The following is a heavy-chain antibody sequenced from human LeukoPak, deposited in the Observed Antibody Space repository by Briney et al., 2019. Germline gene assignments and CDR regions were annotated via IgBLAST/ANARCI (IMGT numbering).Heavy chain of an antibody. CDR2: ISSSSSTI. CDR1: GFTFSSYS. Sequence: GGSLRLSCAASGFTFSSYSMNWVRQAPGKGLEWVSYISSSSSTIYYADSVKGRFTISRDNAKNSLYLQMNSLRAEDTAVYYCARVAQLWSRGVSYYYYMDVWGKGTTVTVSS. CDR3: ARVAQLWSRGVSYYYYMDV. J-gene: IGHJ6*03. D-gene: IGHD5-18*01. V-gene: IGHV3-48*01.